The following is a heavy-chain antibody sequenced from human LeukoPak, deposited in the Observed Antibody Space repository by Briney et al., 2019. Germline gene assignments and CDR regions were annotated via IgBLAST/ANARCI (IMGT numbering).Heavy chain of an antibody. Sequence: PGGSLRLSCAASGFTFSSYSMNWVRQARGKGLEWVSSISSSSSYIYYADSVKGRFTISRDNAKNSLYLQMNSLRAEDTAVYYCARAGGSRALRQPPGPTTAIFDYWGQGTLVTVSS. CDR3: ARAGGSRALRQPPGPTTAIFDY. CDR1: GFTFSSYS. D-gene: IGHD2-15*01. J-gene: IGHJ4*02. V-gene: IGHV3-21*01. CDR2: ISSSSSYI.